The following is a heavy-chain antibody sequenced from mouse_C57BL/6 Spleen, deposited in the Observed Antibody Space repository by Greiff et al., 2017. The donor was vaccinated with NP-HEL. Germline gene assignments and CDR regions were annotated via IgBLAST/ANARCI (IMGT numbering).Heavy chain of an antibody. CDR3: ARETAQAPRGGFDY. CDR2: INPNYGTT. CDR1: GYSFTDYN. Sequence: EVKLVESGPELVKPGASVKISCKASGYSFTDYNMNWVKQSNGKSLEWIGVINPNYGTTSYNQKFKGKATLTVDQSSSTAYMQLNSLTSEDSAVYDCARETAQAPRGGFDYWGQGTTLTVSS. D-gene: IGHD3-2*02. J-gene: IGHJ2*01. V-gene: IGHV1-39*01.